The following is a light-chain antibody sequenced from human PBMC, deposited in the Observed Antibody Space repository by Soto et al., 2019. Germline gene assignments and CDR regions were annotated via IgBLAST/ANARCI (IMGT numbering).Light chain of an antibody. CDR2: AAS. CDR1: QSISSH. Sequence: DIQMTQSPSSLSASVGDRVTITCRASQSISSHLNWYQQKPGKAPKLLIYAASSLQSGVPSRFSGSGSGTDFTLTISSXQPEDFAAYYCQQSFITPLTFGGGTKVDIK. J-gene: IGKJ4*01. CDR3: QQSFITPLT. V-gene: IGKV1-39*01.